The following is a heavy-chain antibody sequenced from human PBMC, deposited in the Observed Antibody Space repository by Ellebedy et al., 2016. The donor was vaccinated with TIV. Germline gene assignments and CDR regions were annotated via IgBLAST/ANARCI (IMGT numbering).Heavy chain of an antibody. CDR3: ARSHSLPRAMDV. J-gene: IGHJ6*02. V-gene: IGHV5-10-1*01. D-gene: IGHD1-26*01. Sequence: GESLKISXKGSGYTFTSYWITWVRQMPGKGLGWMGRIDPTDSYTNYSPSFQGHVNMSADKSTCTAYLQWSKLQASDTAIYYCARSHSLPRAMDVWGQGTTVTVSS. CDR2: IDPTDSYT. CDR1: GYTFTSYW.